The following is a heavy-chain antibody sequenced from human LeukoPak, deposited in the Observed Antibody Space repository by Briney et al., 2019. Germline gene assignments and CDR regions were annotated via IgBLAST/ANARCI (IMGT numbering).Heavy chain of an antibody. CDR3: ARGGNTRRDSFDL. CDR1: GYTFTHYY. J-gene: IGHJ3*01. CDR2: INPNNGDP. D-gene: IGHD5-18*01. Sequence: ASVKVSCKTSGYTFTHYYIHWVRQAPGQGLEWLGWINPNNGDPNYPHKFQGRVIITRETSISTAHMEVSRLTSADTAVYYCARGGNTRRDSFDLWGQGTMVTVSS. V-gene: IGHV1-2*07.